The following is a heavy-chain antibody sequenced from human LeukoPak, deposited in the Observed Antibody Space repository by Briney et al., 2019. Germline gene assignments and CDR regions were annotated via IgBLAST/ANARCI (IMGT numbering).Heavy chain of an antibody. CDR2: IYYSGST. V-gene: IGHV4-39*01. CDR3: ARRGSSGWYVFDY. CDR1: GGSISSSYYY. J-gene: IGHJ4*02. Sequence: PSETLSLTCTVSGGSISSSYYYWGWIRQPPGKGLEWIGSIYYSGSTYYNPSLKSRVTISVDTSKNQFSLKLSSVTAADTAVYYCARRGSSGWYVFDYWGQGTLVTVSS. D-gene: IGHD6-19*01.